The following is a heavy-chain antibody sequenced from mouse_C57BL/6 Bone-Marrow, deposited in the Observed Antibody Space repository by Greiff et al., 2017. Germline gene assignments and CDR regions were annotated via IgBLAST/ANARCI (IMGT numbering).Heavy chain of an antibody. D-gene: IGHD1-1*01. CDR2: INPNNGGT. CDR3: ARFTTVAYWYFDV. J-gene: IGHJ1*03. V-gene: IGHV1-26*01. CDR1: GYTFTDYY. Sequence: EVKLQQSGPELVKPGASVKISCKASGYTFTDYYMNWVKQSHGKSLEWIGDINPNNGGTSYNQKFKGKATLTVDKSSSKAYMELRSLTSEDSAVYYCARFTTVAYWYFDVWGTGTTVTVSS.